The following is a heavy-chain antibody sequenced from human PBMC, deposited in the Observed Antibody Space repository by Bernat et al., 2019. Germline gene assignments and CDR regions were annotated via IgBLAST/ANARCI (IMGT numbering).Heavy chain of an antibody. CDR2: IYHSGST. CDR1: GGSISSSNW. Sequence: QVQLQESGPGLVKPSGTLSLTCAVSGGSISSSNWWSWVRQPPGKGLEWIGEIYHSGSTNYNPSLKSRVTISVDKSKNQFSLKLSSVTAADTAVYYCARDQGSGSSWYGHDAFDIWGQGTMVTVSS. J-gene: IGHJ3*02. CDR3: ARDQGSGSSWYGHDAFDI. D-gene: IGHD6-13*01. V-gene: IGHV4-4*02.